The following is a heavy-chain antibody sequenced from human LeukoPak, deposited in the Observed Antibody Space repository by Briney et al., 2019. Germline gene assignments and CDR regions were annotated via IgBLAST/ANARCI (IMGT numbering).Heavy chain of an antibody. CDR3: AKDGISGWYSGYFDY. J-gene: IGHJ4*02. CDR1: GFTFSSYG. D-gene: IGHD6-19*01. V-gene: IGHV3-7*03. Sequence: GGSLRLSCAASGFTFSSYGMHWVRQAPGKGLEWVANIKQDGSEKYLVDSVKGRFTISRDNSKNTLYLQMNSLRAEDTAVYYCAKDGISGWYSGYFDYWGQGTLVTVSS. CDR2: IKQDGSEK.